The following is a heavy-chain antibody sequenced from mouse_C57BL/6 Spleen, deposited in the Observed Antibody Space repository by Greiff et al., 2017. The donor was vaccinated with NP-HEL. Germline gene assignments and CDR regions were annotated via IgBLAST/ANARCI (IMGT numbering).Heavy chain of an antibody. CDR2: INPNNGGT. J-gene: IGHJ1*03. CDR3: ARGGYGSSYYWYFDV. Sequence: VQLQQSGPELVKPGASVKIPCKASGYTFTDYNMDWVKQSHGTSLEWIGDINPNNGGTIYNQKFKGKATLTVDKSSSTAYMELRSLTSEDTAVYYCARGGYGSSYYWYFDVWGTGTTVTVSS. V-gene: IGHV1-18*01. CDR1: GYTFTDYN. D-gene: IGHD1-1*01.